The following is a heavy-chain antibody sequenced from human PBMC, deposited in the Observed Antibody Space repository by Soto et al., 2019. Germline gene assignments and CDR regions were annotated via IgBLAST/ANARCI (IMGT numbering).Heavy chain of an antibody. CDR3: ARAGVTIFGVVIPYSDY. CDR1: DGSVSSCSYY. Sequence: PSETLSLTFTVSDGSVSSCSYYWSWIRQPPGKGLEWIGYIYYSGSTNYNPSLKSRVTISVDTSKNQFSLKLSSVTAADTAVYYCARAGVTIFGVVIPYSDYWGQGTLVTVSS. CDR2: IYYSGST. J-gene: IGHJ4*02. D-gene: IGHD3-3*01. V-gene: IGHV4-61*01.